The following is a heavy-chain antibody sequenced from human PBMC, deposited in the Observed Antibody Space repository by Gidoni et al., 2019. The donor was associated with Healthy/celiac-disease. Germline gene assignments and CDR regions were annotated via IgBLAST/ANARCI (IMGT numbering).Heavy chain of an antibody. D-gene: IGHD3-3*01. V-gene: IGHV3-30-3*01. CDR1: GFTFSSYA. J-gene: IGHJ4*02. CDR2: ISYDGSNK. Sequence: QVQLVESGGCVVQPGRSLRLSCAASGFTFSSYAMHWVRQAPGKGLEWVAVISYDGSNKYDADSGKGRFTISRDNSKKTLYLKMNSLRAEDTAVYYCARAIESYYDFWSGYYPAAPFDYWGQGTLVTVSS. CDR3: ARAIESYYDFWSGYYPAAPFDY.